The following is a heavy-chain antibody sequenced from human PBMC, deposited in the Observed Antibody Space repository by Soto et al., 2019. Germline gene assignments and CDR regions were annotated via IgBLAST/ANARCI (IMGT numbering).Heavy chain of an antibody. CDR2: IDPSDSYT. V-gene: IGHV5-10-1*01. Sequence: PGESLKISCKGSGYSFTSYWISWVRQMPGKGLEWMGRIDPSDSYTNYSPSFQGHVTISADKSISTAYPQWSSLKASDTAMYYCASGSSSSKYYYGMDVWGQGTTVTVSS. D-gene: IGHD6-6*01. CDR3: ASGSSSSKYYYGMDV. J-gene: IGHJ6*02. CDR1: GYSFTSYW.